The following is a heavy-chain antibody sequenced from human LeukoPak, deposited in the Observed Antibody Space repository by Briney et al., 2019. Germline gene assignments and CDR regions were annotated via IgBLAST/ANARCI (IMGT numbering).Heavy chain of an antibody. CDR1: GYTFTTYY. Sequence: GASVKVSCKAAGYTFTTYYMHWVRQAPGQGLEWMGRIIPIFGTANYAQKFQGRVTITTDESTSTAYMELSSPRSEDTAVYYCARDRGTGTMFDYWGQGTLVTVSS. CDR3: ARDRGTGTMFDY. CDR2: IIPIFGTA. D-gene: IGHD1-1*01. J-gene: IGHJ4*02. V-gene: IGHV1-69*05.